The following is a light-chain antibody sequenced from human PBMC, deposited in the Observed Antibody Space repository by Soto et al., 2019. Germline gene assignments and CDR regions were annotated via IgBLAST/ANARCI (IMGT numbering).Light chain of an antibody. CDR2: AAS. CDR3: QQVNSYPLT. Sequence: DIQLTQSPSFLSASLGDRVTITCRASQGISSNLAWYQQEPGKAPKLLIFAASTLQSGVPSRFSGSGSGTEFTLTISSLQHEDFATYSCQQVNSYPLTFGGGTKVEIK. CDR1: QGISSN. V-gene: IGKV1-9*01. J-gene: IGKJ4*01.